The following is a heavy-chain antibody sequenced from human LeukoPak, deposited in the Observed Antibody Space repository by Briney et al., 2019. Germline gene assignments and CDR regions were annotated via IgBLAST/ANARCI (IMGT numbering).Heavy chain of an antibody. J-gene: IGHJ4*02. CDR2: ISSSSFSI. D-gene: IGHD3-9*01. CDR3: ARDFDMGITPGDDFDF. CDR1: GFTFSSYS. Sequence: GGSLRLSCAASGFTFSSYSMSWVRQAPGKGLEWVSSISSSSFSIYYADSVKGRFTVSRDNARNTVFLQMNSLRAEDTAVYYCARDFDMGITPGDDFDFWGQGTLVTVSS. V-gene: IGHV3-21*01.